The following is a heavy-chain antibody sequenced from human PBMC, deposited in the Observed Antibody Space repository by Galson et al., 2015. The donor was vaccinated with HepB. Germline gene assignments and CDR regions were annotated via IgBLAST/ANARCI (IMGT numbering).Heavy chain of an antibody. CDR3: ARDAGVFGVVLNYYDY. V-gene: IGHV1-46*01. CDR1: GYTFSAFG. Sequence: SVKVSCKASGYTFSAFGFSWVRQAPGQGLEWMGIINPSGGSTSYAQKFQGRVTMTRDTSTSKVYMELSSLRSEDTAVYYCARDAGVFGVVLNYYDYWGQGTLVTVSS. J-gene: IGHJ4*02. D-gene: IGHD3-3*01. CDR2: INPSGGST.